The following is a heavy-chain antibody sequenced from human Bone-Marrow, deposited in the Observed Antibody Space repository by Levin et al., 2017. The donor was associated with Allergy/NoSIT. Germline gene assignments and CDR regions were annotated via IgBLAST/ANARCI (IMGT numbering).Heavy chain of an antibody. CDR2: ISSSSSYI. CDR1: GFTFSSYS. V-gene: IGHV3-21*01. CDR3: ARSRAAGTIDY. D-gene: IGHD6-13*01. J-gene: IGHJ4*02. Sequence: ETLSLTCAASGFTFSSYSMNWVRQAPGKGLEWVSSISSSSSYIYYADSVKGRFTISRDNAKNSLYLQMNSLRAEDTAVYYCARSRAAGTIDYWGQGTLVTVSS.